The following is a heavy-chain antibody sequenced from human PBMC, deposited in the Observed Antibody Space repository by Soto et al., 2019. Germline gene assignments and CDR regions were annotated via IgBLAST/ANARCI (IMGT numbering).Heavy chain of an antibody. V-gene: IGHV3-30*18. Sequence: PWGSLRLSCAGSRFIVSIYVIHGVRQAPGKGLEWVAVISYDASGILYADSVKGRFTISRDNSKNTAYLQMNSLRAEDTAMYYSAKSDYSEIIFAYWGQGIMVTVSS. CDR3: AKSDYSEIIFAY. CDR2: ISYDASGI. J-gene: IGHJ4*02. CDR1: RFIVSIYV. D-gene: IGHD4-4*01.